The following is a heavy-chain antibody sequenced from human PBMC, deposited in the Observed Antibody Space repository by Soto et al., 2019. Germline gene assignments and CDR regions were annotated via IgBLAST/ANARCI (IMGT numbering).Heavy chain of an antibody. J-gene: IGHJ4*02. CDR2: INAGNGNT. Sequence: ASVKVSCKASGYTFTSYAMHWVRQAPGQRLEWLGWINAGNGNTKYSQKFQGRVTITRDTSASTAYMELSSLRSEDTAVYYCARGYSGYDHDAYWGQGTLVTVSS. CDR1: GYTFTSYA. CDR3: ARGYSGYDHDAY. V-gene: IGHV1-3*01. D-gene: IGHD5-12*01.